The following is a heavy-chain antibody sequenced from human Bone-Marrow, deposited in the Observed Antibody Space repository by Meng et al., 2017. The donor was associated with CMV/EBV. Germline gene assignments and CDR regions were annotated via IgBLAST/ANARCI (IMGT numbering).Heavy chain of an antibody. CDR2: TYYRSKWYN. J-gene: IGHJ6*02. CDR1: GDSVSSNSAA. D-gene: IGHD6-6*01. CDR3: ARTYTSSSAISYYYYGMDV. V-gene: IGHV6-1*01. Sequence: LRLSCAISGDSVSSNSAAWNWIRQSPSRGLEWLGRTYYRSKWYNDYAVSVKSRITINPDTSKNQFSLQLNSVTPEDTAVYYCARTYTSSSAISYYYYGMDVWGQGTTVTVSS.